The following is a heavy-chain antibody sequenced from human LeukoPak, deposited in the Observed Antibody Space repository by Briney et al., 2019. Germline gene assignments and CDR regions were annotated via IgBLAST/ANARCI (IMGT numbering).Heavy chain of an antibody. V-gene: IGHV1-8*03. J-gene: IGHJ4*02. CDR2: MNPNSGNT. Sequence: ASVKVSCKASGYTFTSYGISWVRQAPGQGLEWMGWMNPNSGNTGYAQKFKGRVTITRNTSISTAYMELSGLRSEDTAVYYCARGRGGYSSSLTYWGQGTLVTVSS. CDR1: GYTFTSYG. D-gene: IGHD6-13*01. CDR3: ARGRGGYSSSLTY.